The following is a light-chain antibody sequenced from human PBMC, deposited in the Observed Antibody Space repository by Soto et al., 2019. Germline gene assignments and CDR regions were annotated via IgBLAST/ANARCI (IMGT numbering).Light chain of an antibody. CDR1: SSDVGGYNY. CDR2: DVS. CDR3: SSYTSSSAVV. Sequence: VLTQPASVSGSPGQSITISCTGTSSDVGGYNYVSWYQQHPGKAPKLMIYDVSNRPSGVSNRFSGSKSGNTASLTISGLQAEDEADYYCSSYTSSSAVVFGGGTKVTVL. J-gene: IGLJ2*01. V-gene: IGLV2-14*01.